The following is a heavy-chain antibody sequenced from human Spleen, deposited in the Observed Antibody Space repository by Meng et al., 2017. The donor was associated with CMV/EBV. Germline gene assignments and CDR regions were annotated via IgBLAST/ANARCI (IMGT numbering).Heavy chain of an antibody. J-gene: IGHJ4*02. D-gene: IGHD3-3*01. V-gene: IGHV1-2*02. Sequence: ASVKVSCKASGYSFTDYYLHWVRQAPGQGLEWMGWINPTSGGTHYTQKFQGRFTMTRDTSISTAYMELSRLTSDDTAVYYCVRIKHPFYDLLSGYFDNWGQGTLVTVSS. CDR1: GYSFTDYY. CDR2: INPTSGGT. CDR3: VRIKHPFYDLLSGYFDN.